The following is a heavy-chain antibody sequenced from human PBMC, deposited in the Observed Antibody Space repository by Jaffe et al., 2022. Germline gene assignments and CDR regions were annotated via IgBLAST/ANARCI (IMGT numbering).Heavy chain of an antibody. V-gene: IGHV3-23*01. CDR1: GFTFSSYA. CDR3: AKDLTGYCSSTSCYADGFHGAFDI. D-gene: IGHD2-2*01. CDR2: ISGSGGST. J-gene: IGHJ3*02. Sequence: EVQLLESGGGLVQPGGSLRLSCAASGFTFSSYAMSWVRQAPGKGLEWVSAISGSGGSTYYADSVKGRFTISRDNSKNTLYLQMNSLRAEDTAVYYCAKDLTGYCSSTSCYADGFHGAFDIWGQGTMVTVSS.